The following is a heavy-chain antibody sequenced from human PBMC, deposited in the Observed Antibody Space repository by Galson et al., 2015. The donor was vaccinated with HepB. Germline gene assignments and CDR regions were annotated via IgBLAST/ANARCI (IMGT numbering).Heavy chain of an antibody. CDR2: IIPILGIA. D-gene: IGHD4-17*01. V-gene: IGHV1-69*02. CDR1: GGTFSSYT. CDR3: APVPMDGDYPMY. Sequence: SVKVSCKASGGTFSSYTISWVRQAPGQGLEWMGRIIPILGIANYAQKFQGRVTITADKSTSTAYMELSSLRSEDTAVYYCAPVPMDGDYPMYWGQGTLVTVSS. J-gene: IGHJ4*02.